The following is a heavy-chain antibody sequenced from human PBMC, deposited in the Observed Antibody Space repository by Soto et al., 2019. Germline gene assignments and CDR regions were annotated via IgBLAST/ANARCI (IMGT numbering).Heavy chain of an antibody. CDR2: FNPILSFS. CDR1: GDTFNFYT. D-gene: IGHD3-10*01. V-gene: IGHV1-69*02. J-gene: IGHJ4*02. CDR3: ATSFGSGSRAFDY. Sequence: QVQLVQSGAEVKKPGSSVKVSCKASGDTFNFYTINWVRQAPGLGLEWMGRFNPILSFSNSALKFQGRVTLTADKSTSTAXMXXXSLRSEDTAIYYCATSFGSGSRAFDYWGQGALVTVSS.